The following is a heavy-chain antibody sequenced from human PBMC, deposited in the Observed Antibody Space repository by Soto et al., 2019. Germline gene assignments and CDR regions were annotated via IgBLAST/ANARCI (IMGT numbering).Heavy chain of an antibody. J-gene: IGHJ3*02. D-gene: IGHD4-17*01. CDR1: GCTFSSYA. CDR3: ANSCGDYVPSGAFDI. Sequence: EVQLLESGGGLVQPGGSLRLSCAASGCTFSSYAMSWVRQAPGKGLEGFSAISGSGGSTYYADSVKGQFTLSSDNSKYTVYLQMNSLSAEDTAVYYCANSCGDYVPSGAFDIWGQGTMVTVSS. V-gene: IGHV3-23*01. CDR2: ISGSGGST.